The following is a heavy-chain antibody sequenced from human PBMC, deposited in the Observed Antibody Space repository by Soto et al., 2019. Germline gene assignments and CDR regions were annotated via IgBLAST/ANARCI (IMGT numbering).Heavy chain of an antibody. V-gene: IGHV3-49*03. Sequence: GGSLRLSCSGSGFTFGDYAFNWFRQAPGKGLEWVGFIRSKVYDETTEYAASVKGRFTIFRDDSKSIAFLQMNSLKTEDSGPYYCSRGSFGYYGPWGPGTLVTVSS. J-gene: IGHJ5*02. CDR3: SRGSFGYYGP. CDR2: IRSKVYDETT. CDR1: GFTFGDYA. D-gene: IGHD2-2*03.